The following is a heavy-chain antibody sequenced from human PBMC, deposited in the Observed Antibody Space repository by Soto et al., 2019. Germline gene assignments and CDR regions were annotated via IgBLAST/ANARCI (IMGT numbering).Heavy chain of an antibody. D-gene: IGHD2-15*01. CDR1: GGSISSGGYY. CDR3: ARGVVAALYYYGMDV. Sequence: QVQLQESGPGLVKPSQTLSLTCTVSGGSISSGGYYWSWIRQHPGKGLEWIGYIYYSGSTYYNPSLKSPVTISVDTSKNQFALKLSSVTAADTAVYYCARGVVAALYYYGMDVWGQGTTVTVSS. CDR2: IYYSGST. J-gene: IGHJ6*02. V-gene: IGHV4-31*01.